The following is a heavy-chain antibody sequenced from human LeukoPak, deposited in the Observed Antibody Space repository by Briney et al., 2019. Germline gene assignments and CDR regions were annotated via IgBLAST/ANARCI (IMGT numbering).Heavy chain of an antibody. CDR1: GGSISGSSYS. D-gene: IGHD3-3*01. Sequence: SETLSLTCTVSGGSISGSSYSWSWIRQPPGKGLEWIGYIYHSGSTYYNPSLKSRVTISVDRSKNQFSLKLSSVTAADTAVYYCARQKETIFGVVIGYFDYWGQGTLVTVSS. J-gene: IGHJ4*02. CDR2: IYHSGST. V-gene: IGHV4-30-2*01. CDR3: ARQKETIFGVVIGYFDY.